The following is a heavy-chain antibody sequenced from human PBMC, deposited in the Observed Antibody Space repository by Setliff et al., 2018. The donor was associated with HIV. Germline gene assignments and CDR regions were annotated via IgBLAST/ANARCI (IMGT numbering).Heavy chain of an antibody. CDR2: VYYRGRT. CDR3: ARSQPDTIFGVVTFDC. CDR1: GGSMSSSGPGYY. D-gene: IGHD3-3*01. Sequence: SETLSLTCTVSGGSMSSSGPGYYWGWVRQTPGGGLEWIGSVYYRGRTYYNPSLKSRVTISVDTSKKQLSLRLTSMAAADTTMYYCARSQPDTIFGVVTFDCWGQGKMVTVSS. J-gene: IGHJ4*02. V-gene: IGHV4-39*01.